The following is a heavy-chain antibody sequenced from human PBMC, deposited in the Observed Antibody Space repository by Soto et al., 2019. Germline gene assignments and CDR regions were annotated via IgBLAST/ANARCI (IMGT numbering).Heavy chain of an antibody. J-gene: IGHJ6*02. Sequence: QVQLVESGGGVVQPGRSLRLSCAASGFTFSSYGMHWVRQAPGKGLEWVAVIWYDGTIKYYSDSVKGRFSISRDNSKNTLYLQMNSLRVEDPAVYYCARTPSGSDYGMDVWGQGTTVIVSS. CDR1: GFTFSSYG. CDR2: IWYDGTIK. V-gene: IGHV3-33*01. CDR3: ARTPSGSDYGMDV. D-gene: IGHD3-10*01.